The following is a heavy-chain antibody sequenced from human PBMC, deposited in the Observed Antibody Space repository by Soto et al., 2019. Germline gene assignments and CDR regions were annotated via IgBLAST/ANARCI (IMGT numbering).Heavy chain of an antibody. V-gene: IGHV4-39*07. CDR2: IYYSGST. J-gene: IGHJ4*02. D-gene: IGHD3-22*01. CDR3: AGNGLDSSDPELLEDY. CDR1: GGSISSSSYY. Sequence: PSETLSLTCTVSGGSISSSSYYWGWNRQPPGKGLEWIGSIYYSGSTYYTPSLKSRVTISVDTSKNQFSLKLSPVTAADTAVYYCAGNGLDSSDPELLEDYWGQGTLVTVSS.